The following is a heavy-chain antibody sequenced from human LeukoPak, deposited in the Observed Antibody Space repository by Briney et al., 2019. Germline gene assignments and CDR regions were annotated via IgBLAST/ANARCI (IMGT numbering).Heavy chain of an antibody. V-gene: IGHV1-24*01. D-gene: IGHD2-2*01. Sequence: ASVKVSCKVSGYTLTELSMHWVRQAPGKGLEWMGGFDPEDGETIYAQKFQGRVTMTEDTSTDTTYMELSSLRSEDTAVYYCDTYDVASVANFRQAAFDIWGQGTMVTVS. CDR2: FDPEDGET. CDR1: GYTLTELS. J-gene: IGHJ3*02. CDR3: DTYDVASVANFRQAAFDI.